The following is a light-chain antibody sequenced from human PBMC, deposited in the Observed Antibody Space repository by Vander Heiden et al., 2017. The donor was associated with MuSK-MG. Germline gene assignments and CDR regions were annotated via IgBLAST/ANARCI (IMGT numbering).Light chain of an antibody. Sequence: QSVLKQPPSASGTPGQTVTISCSGSNSNIGDKYFYWYQHLPGTAPKLLMDMDNQRPSGVPDRFSCSKSGTYASPPTSGLRSEDESDDYCANWDDGLSGFVFGGGTKLTVL. J-gene: IGLJ3*02. V-gene: IGLV1-47*01. CDR2: MDN. CDR3: ANWDDGLSGFV. CDR1: NSNIGDKY.